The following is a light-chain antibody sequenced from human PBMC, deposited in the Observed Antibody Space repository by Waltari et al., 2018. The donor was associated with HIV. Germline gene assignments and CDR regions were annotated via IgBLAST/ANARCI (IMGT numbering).Light chain of an antibody. Sequence: DLQMTQSPSSLYASVGDRVTITCQPSQDVSNYLNWYQQKPGQAPKLLIYDASNSETGVPSRFSGCGSGTDVTFTIRSLQPEAIATYYCQRYDTLPPTFGQGTKLEIK. J-gene: IGKJ2*01. CDR3: QRYDTLPPT. CDR2: DAS. V-gene: IGKV1-33*01. CDR1: QDVSNY.